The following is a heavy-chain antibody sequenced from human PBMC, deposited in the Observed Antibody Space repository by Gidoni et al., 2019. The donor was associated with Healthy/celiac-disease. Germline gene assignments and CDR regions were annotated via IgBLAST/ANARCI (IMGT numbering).Heavy chain of an antibody. CDR2: ISYDGSNK. CDR1: GFTFSSYA. J-gene: IGHJ4*02. D-gene: IGHD5-12*01. V-gene: IGHV3-30-3*01. Sequence: QVQPVESGGGVVQPGRSLRLSCAASGFTFSSYAMHWGRQAPGTGLEWVAVISYDGSNKYYADSVKGRFTISRDNSKNTLYLQMNSLRAEDTAVYYCARVRATLCDYWGQGTLVTVSS. CDR3: ARVRATLCDY.